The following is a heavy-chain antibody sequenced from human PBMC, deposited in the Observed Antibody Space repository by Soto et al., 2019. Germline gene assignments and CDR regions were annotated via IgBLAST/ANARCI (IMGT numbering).Heavy chain of an antibody. CDR3: ARFATVVTPFGLLKYGMDV. CDR2: INPNSGVT. Sequence: GASVKVSCKASGYTFTYYYMHWVRQAPGQGLEWMGWINPNSGVTNYVQKFQGWVTMTRDTSISTAYMELSRLRSDDTAVYYCARFATVVTPFGLLKYGMDVWGQGNTVTVS. J-gene: IGHJ6*02. D-gene: IGHD4-17*01. V-gene: IGHV1-2*04. CDR1: GYTFTYYY.